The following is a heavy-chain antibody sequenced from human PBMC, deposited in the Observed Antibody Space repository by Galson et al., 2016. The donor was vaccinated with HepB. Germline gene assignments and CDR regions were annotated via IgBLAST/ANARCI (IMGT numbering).Heavy chain of an antibody. CDR1: GFTFSSYA. J-gene: IGHJ4*02. V-gene: IGHV3-23*01. Sequence: SLRLSCAASGFTFSSYAMSWVRQAPGKGLEWVSAISGSGGSTYYADSVKGRFTISRDNSKNTLYLQMNSLRAEDTAVYYCAKDGRIVATIGGIGAYYFDYWGQGIFVTVSS. CDR3: AKDGRIVATIGGIGAYYFDY. D-gene: IGHD5-12*01. CDR2: ISGSGGST.